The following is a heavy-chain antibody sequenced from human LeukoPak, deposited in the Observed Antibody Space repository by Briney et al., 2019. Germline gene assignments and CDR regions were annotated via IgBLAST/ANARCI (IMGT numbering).Heavy chain of an antibody. Sequence: SVKVSCKASGGTFSSYAISWVRQAPGQGLEWMGGIIPIFGTANYAQKFQGRVTITADESTSTAYMELSSLRSEDTAVYYCARATIGEFAVDYFDYWGQGTLVTVSS. D-gene: IGHD3-10*01. CDR2: IIPIFGTA. J-gene: IGHJ4*02. CDR3: ARATIGEFAVDYFDY. CDR1: GGTFSSYA. V-gene: IGHV1-69*13.